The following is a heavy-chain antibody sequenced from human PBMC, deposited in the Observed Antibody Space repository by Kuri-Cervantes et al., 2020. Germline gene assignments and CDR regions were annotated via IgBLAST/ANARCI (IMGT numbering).Heavy chain of an antibody. CDR1: GFSFSNYW. Sequence: GGSLRLSCAASGFSFSNYWMHWVRQGPGKGLLWVSRISSDGSTTNYADSVKGRFTISRDNSKNTLYLQMNSLRAEDTAIYYCAKSMGYYHYMDVWGEGTTVTVSS. CDR3: AKSMGYYHYMDV. J-gene: IGHJ6*03. CDR2: ISSDGSTT. D-gene: IGHD2-8*01. V-gene: IGHV3-74*01.